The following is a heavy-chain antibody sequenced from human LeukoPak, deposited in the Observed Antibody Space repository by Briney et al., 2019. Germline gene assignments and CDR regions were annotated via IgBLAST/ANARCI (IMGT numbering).Heavy chain of an antibody. CDR2: INPSGGST. J-gene: IGHJ6*03. CDR3: ARARASGWYAIDYYYYYMDV. D-gene: IGHD6-19*01. V-gene: IGHV1-46*01. Sequence: ASVKVSCKASGYTFTSYYMHWVRQAPGQGLEWMGIINPSGGSTSYAQKFQGRVTMTRDMSTSTVYMELSSLRSEDTSVYYCARARASGWYAIDYYYYYMDVWGKGTTVTVSS. CDR1: GYTFTSYY.